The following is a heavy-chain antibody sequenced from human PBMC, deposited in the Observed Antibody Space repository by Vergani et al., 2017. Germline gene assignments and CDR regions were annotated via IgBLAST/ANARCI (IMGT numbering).Heavy chain of an antibody. V-gene: IGHV3-23*01. CDR2: ISGSGGST. Sequence: EVQLLESGGGLVQPGGSLRLSCAASGFTFSSYAMSWVRQAPGKGLEWVSAISGSGGSTYYADSVKGRFTISRDNSKNTLYLQMNSLRAGDTAVYYCPKRAHRSGSGSYEDVWGQGTTVTVSS. J-gene: IGHJ6*02. CDR1: GFTFSSYA. CDR3: PKRAHRSGSGSYEDV. D-gene: IGHD3-10*01.